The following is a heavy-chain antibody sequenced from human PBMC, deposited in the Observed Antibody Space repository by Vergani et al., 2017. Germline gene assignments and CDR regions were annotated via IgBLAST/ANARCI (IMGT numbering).Heavy chain of an antibody. CDR1: GGSFSGYY. Sequence: QVQLQQWGAGLLKPSETLSLTCAVYGGSFSGYYWSWIRQPPGKGLEWVGEINHSGSTNYNPSLKSRVTISVDTSKNQFSLKLSSVTAADTAVYYCARSGRNYYDSSGYYHASARMYYFDYWGQGTLVTVSS. V-gene: IGHV4-34*01. CDR2: INHSGST. D-gene: IGHD3-22*01. J-gene: IGHJ4*02. CDR3: ARSGRNYYDSSGYYHASARMYYFDY.